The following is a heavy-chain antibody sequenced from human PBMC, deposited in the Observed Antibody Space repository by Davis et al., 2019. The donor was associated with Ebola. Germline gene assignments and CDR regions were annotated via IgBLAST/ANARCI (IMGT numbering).Heavy chain of an antibody. CDR2: INGRGRGT. D-gene: IGHD3-16*01. Sequence: AGSLRLSCAVSGFSFNNYAMSWIRQAPGKGLEWVSSINGRGRGTYYADSVKGRFTISRDNSKNNLSLQMSNLRVEDTAIYYCAKDGAIDYWGQGTLVTVSS. V-gene: IGHV3-23*01. CDR3: AKDGAIDY. J-gene: IGHJ4*02. CDR1: GFSFNNYA.